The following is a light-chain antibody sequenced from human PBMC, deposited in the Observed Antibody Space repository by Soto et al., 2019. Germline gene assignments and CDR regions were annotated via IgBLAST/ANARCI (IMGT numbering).Light chain of an antibody. Sequence: QSVLTQPASVSGSPGQSITISCTGTSSDVGGYNYVSSYQQHPGKAPKLMIYEVSNRPSGVSNRFSGSKSGNTASLTISGLQAEDEADYYCSSYTSSSTRVFGTGTKVTVL. CDR3: SSYTSSSTRV. J-gene: IGLJ1*01. CDR1: SSDVGGYNY. V-gene: IGLV2-14*01. CDR2: EVS.